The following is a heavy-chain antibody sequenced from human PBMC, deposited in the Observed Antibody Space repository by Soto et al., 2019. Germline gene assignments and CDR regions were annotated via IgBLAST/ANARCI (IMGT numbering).Heavy chain of an antibody. CDR2: FKGKADGETT. Sequence: GGSLRLSCAASGFTFTNAWMNWVRQAPGKGLEWVGRFKGKADGETTDYAAPVKGRFTISRDDSETTLYLQMNSLKIEDTAMYFCATDLRFSIVNLEITAVDVWGQGTTVTVSS. D-gene: IGHD3-3*02. J-gene: IGHJ6*02. CDR3: ATDLRFSIVNLEITAVDV. CDR1: GFTFTNAW. V-gene: IGHV3-15*07.